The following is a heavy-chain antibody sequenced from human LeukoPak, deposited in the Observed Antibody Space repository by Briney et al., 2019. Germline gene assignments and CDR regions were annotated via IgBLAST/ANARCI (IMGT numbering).Heavy chain of an antibody. J-gene: IGHJ4*02. CDR2: IYTSGSA. D-gene: IGHD3-3*01. V-gene: IGHV4-4*07. CDR3: AREVTIFGVVCYYFDY. Sequence: PSETLSLTCTVSGGSISSYYWSWIRQPAGKGLEWIGRIYTSGSANYNPSLKSRVTMSVDTSKNQFSLKLSSVTAADTAVYYCAREVTIFGVVCYYFDYWGQGTLVTVSS. CDR1: GGSISSYY.